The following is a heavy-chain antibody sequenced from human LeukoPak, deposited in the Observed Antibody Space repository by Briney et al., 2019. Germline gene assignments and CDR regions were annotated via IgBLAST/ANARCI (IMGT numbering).Heavy chain of an antibody. CDR2: IYYSGST. Sequence: SETLSLTCTVSGGSISSYYWSWIRQPPGKGLEWIGYIYYSGSTNYNPSLKSRVTISVDTSKNQFSLKLSSVTAADTAVYYCARYDSSGYYYFDYWGQGTLVTVSS. D-gene: IGHD3-22*01. CDR3: ARYDSSGYYYFDY. V-gene: IGHV4-59*01. CDR1: GGSISSYY. J-gene: IGHJ4*02.